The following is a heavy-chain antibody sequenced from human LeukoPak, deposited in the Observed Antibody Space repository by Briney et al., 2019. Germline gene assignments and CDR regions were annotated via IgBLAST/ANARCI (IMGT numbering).Heavy chain of an antibody. CDR1: GFDSSNYW. CDR2: INQDKSQK. V-gene: IGHV3-7*03. D-gene: IGHD3-10*01. Sequence: GGSLRLSCSASGFDSSNYWMRCVRQAPGKGLEWVANINQDKSQKHHVDSVKGRFTISRDNSKNTLYLQMNSLRAEDTAVYYCAKGGRVGGGIAMIRGVRNFYYYMDVWGKGTTVIISS. CDR3: AKGGRVGGGIAMIRGVRNFYYYMDV. J-gene: IGHJ6*03.